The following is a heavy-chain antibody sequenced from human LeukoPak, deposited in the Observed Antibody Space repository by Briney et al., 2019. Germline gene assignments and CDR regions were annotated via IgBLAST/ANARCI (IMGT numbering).Heavy chain of an antibody. D-gene: IGHD3-9*01. CDR3: ARGCLTGRRYDNGMDV. CDR2: ISAYNGNT. Sequence: ASVKVSCKASGYTFTSYGISWVRQAPGQGLEWMGWISAYNGNTNYAQKLQGRVTMTTDTSTSTAYMELRSLRSDDTAVYYCARGCLTGRRYDNGMDVWGQGTTVTVSS. J-gene: IGHJ6*02. V-gene: IGHV1-18*01. CDR1: GYTFTSYG.